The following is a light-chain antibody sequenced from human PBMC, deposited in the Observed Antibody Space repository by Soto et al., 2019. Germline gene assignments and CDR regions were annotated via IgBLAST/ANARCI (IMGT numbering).Light chain of an antibody. V-gene: IGLV2-14*01. CDR3: GSYTGSIYV. Sequence: QSALTQPASVSGSPGQSITISCTGTSSDVGGYKFVSWYQQHPGTAPKLMIYEVSNRPSGVSSRFSGSKSGNTASLTISGLQAEDEADYFCGSYTGSIYVFGNGTNLTVL. CDR1: SSDVGGYKF. CDR2: EVS. J-gene: IGLJ1*01.